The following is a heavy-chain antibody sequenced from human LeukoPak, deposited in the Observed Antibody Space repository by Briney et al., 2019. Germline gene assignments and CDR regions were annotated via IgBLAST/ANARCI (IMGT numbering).Heavy chain of an antibody. D-gene: IGHD2-2*01. V-gene: IGHV3-23*01. Sequence: PGGSLRLSCAASGFTFSSYAMSWVRQAPGKGLEWVSAISGSGGSTYYADSVKGRFTISRDNSKNTLYLQMNSLRAEDTAVYYCAKVGVPAGRYYYYYMDVWGKGTTVTVSS. CDR3: AKVGVPAGRYYYYYMDV. J-gene: IGHJ6*03. CDR1: GFTFSSYA. CDR2: ISGSGGST.